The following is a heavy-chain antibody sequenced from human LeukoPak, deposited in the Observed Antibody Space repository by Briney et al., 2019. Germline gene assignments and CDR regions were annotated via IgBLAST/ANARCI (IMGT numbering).Heavy chain of an antibody. V-gene: IGHV1-69*13. CDR2: IIPIFGTA. CDR1: GGTFSSYA. CDR3: ARDLYCSSTSCHRGDYYYGMDV. J-gene: IGHJ6*02. D-gene: IGHD2-2*01. Sequence: SVKVSCKASGGTFSSYAISWVRQAPGQGLEWMGGIIPIFGTANYAQKFQGRVTITADESTSTAYMELSSLRSEDTAVYYCARDLYCSSTSCHRGDYYYGMDVWGQGTTVAVSS.